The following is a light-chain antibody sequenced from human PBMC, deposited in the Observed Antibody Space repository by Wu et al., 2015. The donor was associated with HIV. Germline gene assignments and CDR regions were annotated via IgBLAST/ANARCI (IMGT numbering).Light chain of an antibody. V-gene: IGKV3-15*01. CDR2: GAS. Sequence: EIVLTQSPGTLSSTPGERATLSCRASQSVSSSYLAWYQQKPGQAPRLLIYGASTRATGIPARFSGSGSGTEFTLTISSLQSEDFAVYYCQQYNNWPPTFGQGTKVEIK. CDR1: QSVSSS. CDR3: QQYNNWPPT. J-gene: IGKJ1*01.